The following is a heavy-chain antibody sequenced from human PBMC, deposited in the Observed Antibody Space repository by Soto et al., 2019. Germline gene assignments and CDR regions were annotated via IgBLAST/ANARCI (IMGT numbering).Heavy chain of an antibody. CDR3: ARPLHYYDGSGYSAY. D-gene: IGHD3-22*01. J-gene: IGHJ4*02. CDR1: GFTVSSNY. V-gene: IGHV3-53*01. Sequence: GGSLRLSCAASGFTVSSNYMSWVRQAPGKGLEWVSVIYSGGSTYYADSVEGRFTISRHNAKNTLYLQMNSLRAEDTAVYYCARPLHYYDGSGYSAYWGQGTLVTVSS. CDR2: IYSGGST.